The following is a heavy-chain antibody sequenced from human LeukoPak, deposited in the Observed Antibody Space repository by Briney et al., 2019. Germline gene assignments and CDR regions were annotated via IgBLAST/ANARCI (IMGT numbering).Heavy chain of an antibody. CDR2: IYYTGST. D-gene: IGHD3-16*01. CDR3: ARATPVGGVRFDY. V-gene: IGHV4-59*08. CDR1: GGSISNYY. J-gene: IGHJ4*02. Sequence: PSETLSLTCTVSGGSISNYYWNWIRQSPGKGLEWIGYIYYTGSTNYNPSLKSRVTISVDTSKNQFSLKLSSVTAADTAVYYCARATPVGGVRFDYWGQGTLVTVSS.